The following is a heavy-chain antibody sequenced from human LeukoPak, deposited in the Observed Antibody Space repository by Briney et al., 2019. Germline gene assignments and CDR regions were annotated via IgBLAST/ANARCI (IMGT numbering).Heavy chain of an antibody. Sequence: VASVTVSCKASGYTFTSYGISWVRQAPGQGLEWMGWISAYNGNTNYAQKLQGRVTITTETSTSTAYMELRSLRSDDTAVYYCAREGYCDRGFDPWGQGTLVTVSS. J-gene: IGHJ5*02. CDR2: ISAYNGNT. D-gene: IGHD3-22*01. V-gene: IGHV1-18*01. CDR1: GYTFTSYG. CDR3: AREGYCDRGFDP.